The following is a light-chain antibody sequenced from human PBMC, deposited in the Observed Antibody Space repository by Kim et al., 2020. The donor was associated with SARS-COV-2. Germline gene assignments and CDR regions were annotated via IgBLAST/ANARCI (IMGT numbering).Light chain of an antibody. Sequence: ASVGYRGTITCRASQDISNYLAWFQHKPGTAPKLLIYAASALHSEVPSRFSGSGSGTDFTLTIGSLQPEDVATFYCQSYNSAPWTFGRGTKVDIK. J-gene: IGKJ1*01. CDR3: QSYNSAPWT. CDR1: QDISNY. V-gene: IGKV1-27*01. CDR2: AAS.